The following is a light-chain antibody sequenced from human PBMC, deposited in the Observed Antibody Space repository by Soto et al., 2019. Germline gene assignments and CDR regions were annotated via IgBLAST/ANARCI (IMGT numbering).Light chain of an antibody. Sequence: DIQMTQSPSSLSAFVGDRVTITCRASQSISTYLNWYQHKPGEAPKLLIHAASSLQSGVPSRFSGSGSGTDFTLTIGTLQPEDFATYYCQQSYNTPRTFGQGTKVDI. V-gene: IGKV1-39*01. CDR2: AAS. J-gene: IGKJ1*01. CDR1: QSISTY. CDR3: QQSYNTPRT.